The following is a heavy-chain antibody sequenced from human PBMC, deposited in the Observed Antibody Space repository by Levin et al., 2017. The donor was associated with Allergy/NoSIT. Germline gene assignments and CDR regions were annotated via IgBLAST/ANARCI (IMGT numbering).Heavy chain of an antibody. V-gene: IGHV4-30-2*01. Sequence: PSETLSLTCAVSGGSISSGGYSWSWIRQPPGKGLEWIGYIYHSGSTYYNPSLKSRVTKSVDRSKNQFSLKLSSVTAADTAVYYCARAGTPADAFDIWGQGTMVTVSS. CDR3: ARAGTPADAFDI. CDR1: GGSISSGGYS. CDR2: IYHSGST. J-gene: IGHJ3*02.